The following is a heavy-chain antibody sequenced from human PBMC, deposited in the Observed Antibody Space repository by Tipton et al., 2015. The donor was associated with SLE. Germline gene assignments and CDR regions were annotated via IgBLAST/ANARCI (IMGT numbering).Heavy chain of an antibody. CDR1: GFTLSRFG. J-gene: IGHJ4*02. CDR3: ARDLGGY. V-gene: IGHV3-48*01. Sequence: SLRLSCAASGFTLSRFGMHWVRQGPGKGLEWISYLIRSSTTIFYADSVKGRFTISRDNSKNTLYLQMNSLRAEDTAVYYCARDLGGYWGQGTLVTVSS. D-gene: IGHD3-16*01. CDR2: LIRSSTTI.